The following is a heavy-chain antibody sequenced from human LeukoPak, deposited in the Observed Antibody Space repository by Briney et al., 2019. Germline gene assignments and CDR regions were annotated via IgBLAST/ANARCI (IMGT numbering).Heavy chain of an antibody. CDR2: IYYSGST. CDR1: GGSISSYY. CDR3: ARDRHIAGAGYYFDY. Sequence: SETLSLTCTVSGGSISSYYWSWIRQPPGKGLEWIGYIYYSGSTNYNPSLKSRVTISVDTSKNQFSLKLSSVAAADTAVYYCARDRHIAGAGYYFDYWGQGTLVTVSS. D-gene: IGHD6-19*01. J-gene: IGHJ4*02. V-gene: IGHV4-59*01.